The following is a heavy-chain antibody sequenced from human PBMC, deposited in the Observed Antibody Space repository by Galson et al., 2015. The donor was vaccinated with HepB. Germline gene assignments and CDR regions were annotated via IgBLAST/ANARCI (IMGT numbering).Heavy chain of an antibody. D-gene: IGHD6-19*01. Sequence: PALVKPTQTLTLTCTFSGFSLSTSGVGVGWIRQPPGKALEWLALIYWDDDKRYSPSLKSRLTITKDTSKDQVVLTMTNIDPVDTATYYCAHTLYSSGWTGFDNWGHRTLVTVSS. CDR1: GFSLSTSGVG. CDR2: IYWDDDK. J-gene: IGHJ4*01. V-gene: IGHV2-5*02. CDR3: AHTLYSSGWTGFDN.